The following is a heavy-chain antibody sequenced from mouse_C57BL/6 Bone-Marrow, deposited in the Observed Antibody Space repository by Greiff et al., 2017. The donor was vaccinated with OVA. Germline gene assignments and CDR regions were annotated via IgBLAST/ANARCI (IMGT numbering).Heavy chain of an antibody. D-gene: IGHD2-1*01. Sequence: VQLQQSGAELARPGASVKLSCKASGYTFTSYGISWVKQRTGQGLEWIGEIYPRSGNTYYNEKFKGKATLTADKSSSTAYMELRSLTSEDSAVYFCARHVYYRTWFAYWGQGTLVTVSA. J-gene: IGHJ3*01. CDR1: GYTFTSYG. V-gene: IGHV1-81*01. CDR2: IYPRSGNT. CDR3: ARHVYYRTWFAY.